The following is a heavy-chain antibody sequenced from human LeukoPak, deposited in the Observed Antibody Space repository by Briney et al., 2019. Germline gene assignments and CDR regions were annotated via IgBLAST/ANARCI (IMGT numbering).Heavy chain of an antibody. J-gene: IGHJ5*02. V-gene: IGHV3-7*01. CDR1: GFTFSSYW. Sequence: HPGGSLRLSCAASGFTFSSYWMTWVRQAPGKGLEWVANLNPDGSRKFYVDSMKGRFTISRDNAKNSLYLQMHSLRAEDTALYYCARDAYDDSSESWGQGTLVTVSP. D-gene: IGHD3-3*01. CDR2: LNPDGSRK. CDR3: ARDAYDDSSES.